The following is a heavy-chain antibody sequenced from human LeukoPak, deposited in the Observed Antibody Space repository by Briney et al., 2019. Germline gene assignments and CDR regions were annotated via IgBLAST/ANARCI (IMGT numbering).Heavy chain of an antibody. CDR1: GFTFSSYS. CDR3: ARLYSGSSHDAFDI. J-gene: IGHJ3*02. D-gene: IGHD1-26*01. CDR2: ISYDGSNK. Sequence: PGGSLRLSCAASGFTFSSYSMNWVRQAPGKGLEWVAVISYDGSNKYYADSVKGRFTISRDNSKNTLYLQMNSLRAEDTAVYYCARLYSGSSHDAFDIWGQGTMVTVSS. V-gene: IGHV3-30*03.